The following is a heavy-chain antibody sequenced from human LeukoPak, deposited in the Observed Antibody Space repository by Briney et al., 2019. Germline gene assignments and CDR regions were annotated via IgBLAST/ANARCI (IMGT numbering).Heavy chain of an antibody. Sequence: SETLSLTCTVSGDSISNYYWRWIRQPPGKGLEWIGYIYYSGNTDYNPSLKSRVTISVDTSKNQFSLRLNSVTAADTAVYYCARYRNEALFAFDIWGQGTMVTVSS. CDR3: ARYRNEALFAFDI. J-gene: IGHJ3*02. V-gene: IGHV4-59*01. CDR1: GDSISNYY. CDR2: IYYSGNT. D-gene: IGHD1-14*01.